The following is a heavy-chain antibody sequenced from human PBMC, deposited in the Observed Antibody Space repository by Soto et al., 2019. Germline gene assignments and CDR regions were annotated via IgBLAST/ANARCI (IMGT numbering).Heavy chain of an antibody. CDR3: AREGNLEYSSSSSGYYCYYYGMDV. V-gene: IGHV5-10-1*01. Sequence: GESLKISCKGSGYSFTSYWISWVRQMPGKGLEWMGRIDPSDSYTNYSPSFQGHVTISADKSISTAYLQRSSLKASDTAMYYCAREGNLEYSSSSSGYYCYYYGMDVWGQGTTVTVSS. CDR2: IDPSDSYT. D-gene: IGHD6-6*01. J-gene: IGHJ6*02. CDR1: GYSFTSYW.